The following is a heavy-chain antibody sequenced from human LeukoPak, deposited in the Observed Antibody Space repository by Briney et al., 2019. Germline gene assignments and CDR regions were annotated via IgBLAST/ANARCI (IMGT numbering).Heavy chain of an antibody. D-gene: IGHD3-3*01. V-gene: IGHV1-46*01. J-gene: IGHJ6*03. CDR2: INPSGGST. CDR1: GYTFTSYY. CDR3: ATTTIFGVVTFPYWYYMDV. Sequence: ASVKVSCKASGYTFTSYYMHWVRQAPGQGLEWMGIINPSGGSTSYAQKFQGRVTMTRDTSTSTVYMELSSLRSEDTAVYYCATTTIFGVVTFPYWYYMDVWGKGTTVTVSS.